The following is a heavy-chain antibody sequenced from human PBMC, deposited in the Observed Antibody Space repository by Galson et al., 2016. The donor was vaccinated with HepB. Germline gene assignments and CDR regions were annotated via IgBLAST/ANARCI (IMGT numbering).Heavy chain of an antibody. CDR1: GYIFTTYG. CDR2: SSPYNGDT. CDR3: VRDDWGPGDF. J-gene: IGHJ4*02. Sequence: SVKVSCKASGYIFTTYGISWVRQAPGQGPEWMGWSSPYNGDTKYPQKFQGRVTMTTDTSTNTAYMELARLTSDDTAVYYCVRDDWGPGDFWGQGTLVTVSS. D-gene: IGHD7-27*01. V-gene: IGHV1-18*01.